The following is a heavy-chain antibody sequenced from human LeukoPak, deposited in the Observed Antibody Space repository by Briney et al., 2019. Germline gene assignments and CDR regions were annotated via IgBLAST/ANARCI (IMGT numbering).Heavy chain of an antibody. CDR3: AKGNCGGDCYTYYYFYMDV. V-gene: IGHV3-30*02. CDR2: IRFDGGNK. Sequence: GGSLRLSCAASGFTFSSYGMHWVRQAPGKGLEWVAFIRFDGGNKYYADSVKGRFTISRDNSKLYLQMNGLRAEDTAVYYCAKGNCGGDCYTYYYFYMDVWGKGTTVTVSS. J-gene: IGHJ6*03. CDR1: GFTFSSYG. D-gene: IGHD2-21*02.